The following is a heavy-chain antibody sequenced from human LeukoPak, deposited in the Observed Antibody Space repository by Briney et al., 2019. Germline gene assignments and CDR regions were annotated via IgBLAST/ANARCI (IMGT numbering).Heavy chain of an antibody. J-gene: IGHJ5*02. CDR2: ISGSGGST. Sequence: GGSLRLSCAASGFTFSSYAMSWVRQAPGKRLEWVSAISGSGGSTYYADSVKGRFTISRDNSKNTLYLQMNSLRAEDTAVYYCAKDSGDYYYDSSGLTSWGQGTLVTVSS. CDR3: AKDSGDYYYDSSGLTS. D-gene: IGHD3-22*01. V-gene: IGHV3-23*01. CDR1: GFTFSSYA.